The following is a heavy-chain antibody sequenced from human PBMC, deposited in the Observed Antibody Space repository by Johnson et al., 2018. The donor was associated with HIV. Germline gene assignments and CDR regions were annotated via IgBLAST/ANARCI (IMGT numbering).Heavy chain of an antibody. Sequence: VQLVESGGGVVRPGGSLRLSCAASGFTVSSNYMSWVRQAPGKGLEWVSVLYSGGSTYYADSVKGRFPISRDHSKNTLYLQMNSLKTEDTAVYYCTTGPTDAFDIWGQGTMVTVSS. J-gene: IGHJ3*02. D-gene: IGHD1-14*01. CDR3: TTGPTDAFDI. CDR2: LYSGGST. CDR1: GFTVSSNY. V-gene: IGHV3-53*01.